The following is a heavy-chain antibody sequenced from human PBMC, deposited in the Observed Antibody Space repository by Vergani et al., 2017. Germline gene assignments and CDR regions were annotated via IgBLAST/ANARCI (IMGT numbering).Heavy chain of an antibody. D-gene: IGHD1-1*01. Sequence: QVHLVESGGGVVQPGRSLRLSCVVSGFTSSYYGMHWVRQAPGKRLEWVAVISYDGTQKYYADSVKSRFTISRDNSKSTLYLQMNSLRTEDTAVYYCATKSCGTPGCQIGYFREWGQGTMVTVSS. CDR3: ATKSCGTPGCQIGYFRE. CDR1: GFTSSYYG. CDR2: ISYDGTQK. J-gene: IGHJ1*01. V-gene: IGHV3-30*03.